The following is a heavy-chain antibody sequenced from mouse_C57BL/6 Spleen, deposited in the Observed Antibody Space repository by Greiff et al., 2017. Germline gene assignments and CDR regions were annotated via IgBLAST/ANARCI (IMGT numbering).Heavy chain of an antibody. Sequence: EVQLQESGGGLVKPGGSLKLSCAASGFTFSDYGMHWVRQAPEKGLEWVAYISSGSSTIYYADTVKGRFTISRDNAKNTLFLQMTSLRSEDTAMYYCGSVYSNYPAWFAYWGQGTLVTVSA. CDR2: ISSGSSTI. V-gene: IGHV5-17*01. D-gene: IGHD2-5*01. J-gene: IGHJ3*01. CDR1: GFTFSDYG. CDR3: GSVYSNYPAWFAY.